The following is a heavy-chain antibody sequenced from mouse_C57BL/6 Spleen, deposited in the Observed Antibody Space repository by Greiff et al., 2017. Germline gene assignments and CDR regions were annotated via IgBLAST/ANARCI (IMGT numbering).Heavy chain of an antibody. J-gene: IGHJ4*01. CDR2: IYPGSGST. Sequence: QVQLQQPGAELVKPGASVKMSCKASGYTFTSYWITWVKQRPGQGLEWIGDIYPGSGSTNYNEKFKSKATLTVDTSASTAYMQLSSLTSEDSAVYYCARLGVVATRAMDYWGQGTSVTVSS. CDR1: GYTFTSYW. D-gene: IGHD1-1*01. CDR3: ARLGVVATRAMDY. V-gene: IGHV1-55*01.